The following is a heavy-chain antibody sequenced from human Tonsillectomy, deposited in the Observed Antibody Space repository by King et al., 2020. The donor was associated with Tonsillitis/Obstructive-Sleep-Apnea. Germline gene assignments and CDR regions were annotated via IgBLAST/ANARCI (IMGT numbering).Heavy chain of an antibody. CDR3: ASRTTYYYDISGYDNEAFDI. Sequence: VQLVESGGGVVRPGGSLRLSCAASGFTFDDYGMSWVRHAPGKGLEWVSGINWNGGSTGYADSVKGRFTISRDNAKNSLYLQMNSLRAEDTALYYCASRTTYYYDISGYDNEAFDIWGQGRMVTVSS. CDR2: INWNGGST. J-gene: IGHJ3*02. D-gene: IGHD3-22*01. V-gene: IGHV3-20*04. CDR1: GFTFDDYG.